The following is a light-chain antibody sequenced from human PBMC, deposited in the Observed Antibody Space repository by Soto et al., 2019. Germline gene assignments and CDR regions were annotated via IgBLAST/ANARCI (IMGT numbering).Light chain of an antibody. CDR3: QQYNNWPLT. Sequence: RVMTQSPATLSVSPGDIATLSCRASQSVDNDLAWYQQKPGQPPRLLIYDASTRATGIPARFSGSQSGTEFTLTISSLLSEDFAVYSCQQYNNWPLTFGGGTKV. CDR1: QSVDND. J-gene: IGKJ4*01. CDR2: DAS. V-gene: IGKV3D-15*01.